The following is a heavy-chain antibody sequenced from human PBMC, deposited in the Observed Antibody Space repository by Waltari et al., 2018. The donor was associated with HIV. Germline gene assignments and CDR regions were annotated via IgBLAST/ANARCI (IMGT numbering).Heavy chain of an antibody. Sequence: EGQLVESGGDLVKPGGCLRLSCAASGFTFRDAWMTWVRQVPGKGLEWVAQKRSKAESGTTDYGVVVKGGFTGSRDDSNSTVYVQMNSLKTGGTGVYYCATEETYASGTYVDYWGQGTLVTVSS. CDR1: GFTFRDAW. V-gene: IGHV3-15*01. CDR3: ATEETYASGTYVDY. CDR2: KRSKAESGTT. J-gene: IGHJ4*02. D-gene: IGHD3-10*01.